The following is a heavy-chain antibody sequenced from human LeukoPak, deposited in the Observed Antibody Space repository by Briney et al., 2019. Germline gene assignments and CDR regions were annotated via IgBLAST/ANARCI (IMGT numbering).Heavy chain of an antibody. J-gene: IGHJ4*02. Sequence: SPSETLSLTCAVSGVSLTDDYWSWIRQPPGQGLEWIGDINHSGSSNYKPSLKSRVTLSLDRSKNQFYLNLSSVTAADSAVYYCARGGISESRRYYSSSHFYFDYWGQGALVTVSS. CDR3: ARGGISESRRYYSSSHFYFDY. CDR2: INHSGSS. CDR1: GVSLTDDY. D-gene: IGHD3-22*01. V-gene: IGHV4-34*01.